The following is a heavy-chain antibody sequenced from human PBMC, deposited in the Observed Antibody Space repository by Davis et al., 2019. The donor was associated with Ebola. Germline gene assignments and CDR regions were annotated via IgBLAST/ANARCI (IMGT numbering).Heavy chain of an antibody. V-gene: IGHV3-23*01. Sequence: GESLKISCAASGFTFSSYAMSWVRQAPGKGLEWVSAISGSGGSTYYADSVKGRFTISRDNSKNTLYLQMNSLRAEDTAVYYCAKVRVEYQLLLYFDYWGQGTLVTVSS. CDR3: AKVRVEYQLLLYFDY. CDR1: GFTFSSYA. J-gene: IGHJ4*02. CDR2: ISGSGGST. D-gene: IGHD2-2*01.